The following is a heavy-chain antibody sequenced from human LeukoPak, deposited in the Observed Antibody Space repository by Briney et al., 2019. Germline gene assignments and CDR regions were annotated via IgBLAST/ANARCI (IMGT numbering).Heavy chain of an antibody. V-gene: IGHV3-30*14. Sequence: PGRSLRLSCAASGFTFSSYAMHWVRQAPGKGLEWVAVISYDGSNKYYADSVKGRFTISRDNSKNTLYLQMNSLRAEDTAVYYCARDGGCGGNCYSDYWGQGTLVTVSS. D-gene: IGHD2-21*01. J-gene: IGHJ4*02. CDR3: ARDGGCGGNCYSDY. CDR1: GFTFSSYA. CDR2: ISYDGSNK.